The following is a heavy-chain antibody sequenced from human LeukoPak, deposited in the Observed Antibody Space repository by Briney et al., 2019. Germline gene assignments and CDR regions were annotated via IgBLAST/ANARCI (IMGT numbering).Heavy chain of an antibody. CDR3: ARGLGYSSGWYR. CDR2: INHSGST. J-gene: IGHJ4*02. Sequence: SQTLSLTCAVSGGSISSGGYSWSWIRQPPGKGREWIGEINHSGSTNYNPSLKSRVTISVDTSKNQSSLKLSSVTDADTAVYYCARGLGYSSGWYRWGRGSLVTVSS. V-gene: IGHV4-30-2*01. CDR1: GGSISSGGYS. D-gene: IGHD6-19*01.